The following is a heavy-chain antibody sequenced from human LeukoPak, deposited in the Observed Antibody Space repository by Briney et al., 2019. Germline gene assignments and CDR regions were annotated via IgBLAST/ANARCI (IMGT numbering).Heavy chain of an antibody. Sequence: PGGSLRLSCAASGFTFSSYTMNWVRQPPGKGLEWIGSVYYSGSSYYNPSLKSRVTISADPSKNHFSPRLTSVTAADTAIYYCVRGDSGTWYPTGLHFDYWGQGTLVTVSS. CDR1: GFTFSSYT. D-gene: IGHD6-13*01. V-gene: IGHV4-59*12. CDR2: VYYSGSS. J-gene: IGHJ4*02. CDR3: VRGDSGTWYPTGLHFDY.